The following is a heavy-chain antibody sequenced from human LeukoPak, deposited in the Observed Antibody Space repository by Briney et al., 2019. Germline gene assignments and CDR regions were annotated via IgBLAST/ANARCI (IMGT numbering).Heavy chain of an antibody. V-gene: IGHV4-39*01. CDR3: ARRRLVFGPFDI. D-gene: IGHD4-17*01. J-gene: IGHJ3*02. CDR2: IYYSGNT. Sequence: SETLSLTCSVSGGSISSTSYYWGWIRQPPGRGLEWIASIYYSGNTYYNPSLKSRITISVDTSKNQFSLKLSSVTAADTAVYYCARRRLVFGPFDIWGQGTMVTVSS. CDR1: GGSISSTSYY.